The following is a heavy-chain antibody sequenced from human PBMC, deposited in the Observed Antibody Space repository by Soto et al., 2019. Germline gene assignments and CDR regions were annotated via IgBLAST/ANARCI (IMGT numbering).Heavy chain of an antibody. Sequence: QVQLQESGPGLVKPSETLSLTCAVSGASISSRTWWTWVRQSPGKGLEWIGEMYHNGGSNYNPSLKSRVAISTDTSNNQFSLTLTSVTAADTAMYYCTCCGHDYKIDNWGQGSLVTVSS. V-gene: IGHV4-4*02. CDR1: GASISSRTW. D-gene: IGHD2-21*01. J-gene: IGHJ4*02. CDR2: MYHNGGS. CDR3: TCCGHDYKIDN.